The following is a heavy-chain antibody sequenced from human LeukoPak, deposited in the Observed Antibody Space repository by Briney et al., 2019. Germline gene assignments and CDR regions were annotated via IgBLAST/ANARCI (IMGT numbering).Heavy chain of an antibody. Sequence: PSETLSLTCPVSGGSISGYYWSWIRQPPGKGLEWIGYIYYSGTTNYNPSLKSRVTISVDTSKNQFSLKLSSVTAADTAVYYCARIDDGFDMWGQGTMVTVS. V-gene: IGHV4-59*01. CDR1: GGSISGYY. CDR3: ARIDDGFDM. J-gene: IGHJ3*02. CDR2: IYYSGTT.